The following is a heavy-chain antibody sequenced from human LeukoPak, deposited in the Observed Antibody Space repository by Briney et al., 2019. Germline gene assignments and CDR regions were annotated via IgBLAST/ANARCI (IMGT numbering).Heavy chain of an antibody. D-gene: IGHD3-22*01. CDR2: IYYSGST. CDR1: GGSISSYY. V-gene: IGHV4-59*12. J-gene: IGHJ4*02. CDR3: ARGIRSSGYYRLDY. Sequence: PSETLSLTCTVSGGSISSYYWSWIRQPPGKGLEWIGYIYYSGSTNYNPSLKSRVTISVDTSKNQFSLKLSSVTAADTAVYYCARGIRSSGYYRLDYWGQGTLVTVSS.